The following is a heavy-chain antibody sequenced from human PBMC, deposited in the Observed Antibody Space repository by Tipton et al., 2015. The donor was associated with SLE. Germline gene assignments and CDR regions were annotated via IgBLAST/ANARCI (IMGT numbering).Heavy chain of an antibody. Sequence: TLSLTCTVSGGSISSYYWSWIRQPPGKGLEWIGYIYTSGSTNYNPSLKSRVTISVDTSKNQFSLKLSSVTAADTAVYYCARHSEEAFDIWGQGTMVTVSS. CDR3: ARHSEEAFDI. D-gene: IGHD2-21*01. J-gene: IGHJ3*02. V-gene: IGHV4-4*09. CDR2: IYTSGST. CDR1: GGSISSYY.